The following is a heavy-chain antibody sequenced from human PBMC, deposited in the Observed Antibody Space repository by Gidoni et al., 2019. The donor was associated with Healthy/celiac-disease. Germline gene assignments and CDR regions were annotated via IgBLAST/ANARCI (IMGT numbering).Heavy chain of an antibody. CDR3: AREWRAPRYYYGMDV. V-gene: IGHV4-59*01. D-gene: IGHD1-20*01. Sequence: QVQLQESGPGLVKPSETLSLTCTVSGGSISSYYWSWIRQPPGKGLEWIGYIYYSGSTNYNPSLKSRVTISVDTSKNQFSLKLSSVTAADTAVYYCAREWRAPRYYYGMDVWGQGTTVTVSS. CDR2: IYYSGST. J-gene: IGHJ6*02. CDR1: GGSISSYY.